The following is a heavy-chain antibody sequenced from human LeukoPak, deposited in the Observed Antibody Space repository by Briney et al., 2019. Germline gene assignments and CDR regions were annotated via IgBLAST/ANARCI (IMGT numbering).Heavy chain of an antibody. J-gene: IGHJ4*02. CDR2: IFYSGST. CDR1: GASISSYY. CDR3: ASGPYPAAGTDHQFDY. Sequence: SETLSLTCTVSGASISSYYWSWIRQPPGKGLEWIGYIFYSGSTLYNPSLQSRVTISVDTSKNQFSLKLTSVTAADTAVYYCASGPYPAAGTDHQFDYWGQGTLVTGSS. D-gene: IGHD6-25*01. V-gene: IGHV4-59*01.